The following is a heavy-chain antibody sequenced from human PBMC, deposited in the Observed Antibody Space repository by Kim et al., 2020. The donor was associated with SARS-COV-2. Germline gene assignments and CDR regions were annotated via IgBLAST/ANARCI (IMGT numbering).Heavy chain of an antibody. J-gene: IGHJ4*03. CDR3: VKGTPSKYGNVDY. Sequence: GGSLRLSCAASGFTFSTYAMTWVRQAPGKGLEWVSVITGSSENTYYADSVKGRFAISRDNSKNTLYLQMNSLRAEDTAGYYCVKGTPSKYGNVDYWGEGT. CDR2: ITGSSENT. CDR1: GFTFSTYA. V-gene: IGHV3-23*01. D-gene: IGHD1-1*01.